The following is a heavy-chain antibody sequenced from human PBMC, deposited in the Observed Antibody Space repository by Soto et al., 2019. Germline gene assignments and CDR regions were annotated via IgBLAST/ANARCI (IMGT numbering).Heavy chain of an antibody. J-gene: IGHJ5*02. V-gene: IGHV4-4*07. CDR3: ARDKYCSGGSCRKNWFDP. CDR2: ISTSGST. CDR1: GGSLSRYY. Sequence: PSETLSLTCIVSGGSLSRYYWTWIRQPAGKGLEWIGRISTSGSTNYNPSLKSRATISLDMSKNQFSLKLTSVTAADTAVYYCARDKYCSGGSCRKNWFDPWGQGTLVTVSS. D-gene: IGHD2-15*01.